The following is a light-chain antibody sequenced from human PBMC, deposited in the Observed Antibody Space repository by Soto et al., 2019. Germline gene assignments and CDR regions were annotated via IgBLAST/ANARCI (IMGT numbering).Light chain of an antibody. CDR1: SSDVGGYNY. V-gene: IGLV2-14*01. Sequence: QSALTQPASVSGSPGQSITISCTGTSSDVGGYNYVSWYQHHPGKAPKLIIYEVSNRPSGVSNRFSGSKSGNTASLSISGLQAEDEADYYCSSYTTSYTQVFGGGTKLTVL. J-gene: IGLJ3*02. CDR3: SSYTTSYTQV. CDR2: EVS.